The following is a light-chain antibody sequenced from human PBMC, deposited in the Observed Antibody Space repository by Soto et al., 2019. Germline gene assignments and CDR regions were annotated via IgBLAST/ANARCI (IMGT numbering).Light chain of an antibody. CDR3: QSYDSSLSGFYV. Sequence: QSVLTQPPSVSGARGQRVTISCTGSSSNIGAGYDVHWYQQLPGTAPKLLIYGNNNRPSGVPDRFSGSKSDTSASPAITGLQAEDEADYYCQSYDSSLSGFYVFGTGTKVTVL. V-gene: IGLV1-40*01. CDR2: GNN. CDR1: SSNIGAGYD. J-gene: IGLJ1*01.